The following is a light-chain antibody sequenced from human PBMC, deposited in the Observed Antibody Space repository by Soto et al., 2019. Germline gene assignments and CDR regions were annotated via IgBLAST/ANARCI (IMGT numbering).Light chain of an antibody. Sequence: QPVLTQPPSASGTPGQRVTISCSGSNSNIGSYYVYWYQQLPGTAPELLIYRNNQRPSGVPDRFSGSKSGTSASLAISGLRSEDEADYYCATWDDSLSGVVFGGGTKLTVL. CDR2: RNN. CDR3: ATWDDSLSGVV. V-gene: IGLV1-47*01. J-gene: IGLJ2*01. CDR1: NSNIGSYY.